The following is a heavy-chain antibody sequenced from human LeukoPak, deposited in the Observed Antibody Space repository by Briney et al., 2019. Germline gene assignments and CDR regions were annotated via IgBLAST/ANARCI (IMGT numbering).Heavy chain of an antibody. CDR2: INHSGST. V-gene: IGHV4-34*01. Sequence: SAETLCLTCAVYGGSFSGYYWSWIRQPPGKGLEWIGEINHSGSTNYSPSLKSRVTISTDTSKNQFSLKLSSVTAADTAVYFCARGGGEAPSSWGQGNLVTVSS. D-gene: IGHD2-21*01. CDR3: ARGGGEAPSS. CDR1: GGSFSGYY. J-gene: IGHJ4*02.